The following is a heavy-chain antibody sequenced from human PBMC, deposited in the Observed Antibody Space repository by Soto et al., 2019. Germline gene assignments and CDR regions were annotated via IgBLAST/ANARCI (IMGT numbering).Heavy chain of an antibody. D-gene: IGHD6-19*01. V-gene: IGHV1-3*05. J-gene: IGHJ4*02. CDR1: GYTFTGYT. CDR3: ARAVAVPADCDY. Sequence: QVQLVQSGAEEKKPGASVKVSCKASGYTFTGYTMHWVRQAPGQRLEWMGWINAGNGNTKYSQKFQGRVTITRDTSAGAAYMELSSLSSEDTAVYYCARAVAVPADCDYWGQGTLVTVFS. CDR2: INAGNGNT.